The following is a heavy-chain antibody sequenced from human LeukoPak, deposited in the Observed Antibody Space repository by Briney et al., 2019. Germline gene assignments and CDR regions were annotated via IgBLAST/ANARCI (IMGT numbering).Heavy chain of an antibody. D-gene: IGHD3-22*01. V-gene: IGHV3-30*04. CDR2: ISYDGSNK. CDR1: GFTFSSYA. Sequence: GRSLRLSCAASGFTFSSYAMHWVRQAPGKGLEWVAVISYDGSNKYYADSVKGRFTISRDNSKNTLYLQMNSLRAEDTAVYYCARGPIRITMIVVVIDLDYWGQGTLVTVSS. J-gene: IGHJ4*02. CDR3: ARGPIRITMIVVVIDLDY.